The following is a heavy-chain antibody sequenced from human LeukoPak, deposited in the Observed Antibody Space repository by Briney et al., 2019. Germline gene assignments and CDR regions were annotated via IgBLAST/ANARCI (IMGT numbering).Heavy chain of an antibody. CDR3: ARVSSSWYWFDP. CDR2: IYTSGST. Sequence: SQTLSLNCTVSGGSISSGSYYWSWIRQPAGKGLEWIGRIYTSGSTNYNPSLKSRVTISVDTSKNQFSLKLSSVTAADTAVYYCARVSSSWYWFDPWGQGTLVTVSS. V-gene: IGHV4-61*02. D-gene: IGHD6-13*01. CDR1: GGSISSGSYY. J-gene: IGHJ5*02.